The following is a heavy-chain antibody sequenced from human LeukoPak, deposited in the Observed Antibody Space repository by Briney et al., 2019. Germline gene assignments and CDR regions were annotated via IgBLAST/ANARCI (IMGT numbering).Heavy chain of an antibody. CDR2: IYYSGGT. Sequence: SETLSLTCTVSGGSVSSYYWSWIRQPPGEGLEWIGYIYYSGGTNYNPSLKSRVTISVDTSKNQFSLKLSSVTAADTAVYYCARHVAKAVAGPDYFDYWGQGTLVTVSS. CDR3: ARHVAKAVAGPDYFDY. J-gene: IGHJ4*02. CDR1: GGSVSSYY. D-gene: IGHD6-19*01. V-gene: IGHV4-59*08.